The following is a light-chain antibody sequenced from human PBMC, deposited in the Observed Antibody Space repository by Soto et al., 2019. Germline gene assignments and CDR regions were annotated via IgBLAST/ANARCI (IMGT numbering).Light chain of an antibody. CDR1: QSVSSY. CDR2: DAS. J-gene: IGKJ4*01. CDR3: QQRSNWPLT. V-gene: IGKV3-11*01. Sequence: EIVSTQSPATLSLSPGERATLSCRASQSVSSYLAWYQQKPGQAPRLLIYDASNRATGIPARFSGSGSGTDFTLTFISLVPEDFAVYYCQQRSNWPLTFGGGTKVDIK.